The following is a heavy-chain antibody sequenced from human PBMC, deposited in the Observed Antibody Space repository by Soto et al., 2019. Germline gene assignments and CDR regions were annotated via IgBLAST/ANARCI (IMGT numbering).Heavy chain of an antibody. J-gene: IGHJ4*02. CDR2: INHSGST. CDR3: AREIESSSVDY. Sequence: QVQLQQWGAGLLKPSETLSLTCAVSGGSFSGYYWSWIRQPPGKGLEWIGEINHSGSTNYNPSIKSRVTRSVDTSKNQFSLKLSSVTAADTAVYYCAREIESSSVDYWGQGTLVTVSS. D-gene: IGHD6-6*01. V-gene: IGHV4-34*01. CDR1: GGSFSGYY.